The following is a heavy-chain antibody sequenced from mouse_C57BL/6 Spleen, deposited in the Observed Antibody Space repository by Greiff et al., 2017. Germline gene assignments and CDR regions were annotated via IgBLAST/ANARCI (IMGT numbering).Heavy chain of an antibody. J-gene: IGHJ4*01. D-gene: IGHD2-12*01. V-gene: IGHV5-17*01. Sequence: EVQRVESGGGLVKPGGSLKLSCAASGFTFSDYGMHWVRQAPEKGLEWVAYISRGSSTIYYADTVKGRFTITRDNAKNTLFLQMTSLRSEDTAMYYCARPGVTTYYAMDYWGQGTSVTVSS. CDR3: ARPGVTTYYAMDY. CDR2: ISRGSSTI. CDR1: GFTFSDYG.